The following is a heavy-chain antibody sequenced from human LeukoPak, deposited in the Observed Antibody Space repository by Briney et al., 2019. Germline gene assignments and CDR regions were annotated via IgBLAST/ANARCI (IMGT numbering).Heavy chain of an antibody. J-gene: IGHJ5*02. CDR3: ARGGAAAGWMVFDP. Sequence: PSETLSLTCTVSGGSISSYYWSWIRQPPGKGLEWIGYIYYSGSTNYNPSLKSRVTISVDTSKKQFSLKLSSVTDADTAVYYCARGGAAAGWMVFDPWGQGTLVTVSS. D-gene: IGHD6-13*01. CDR1: GGSISSYY. V-gene: IGHV4-59*08. CDR2: IYYSGST.